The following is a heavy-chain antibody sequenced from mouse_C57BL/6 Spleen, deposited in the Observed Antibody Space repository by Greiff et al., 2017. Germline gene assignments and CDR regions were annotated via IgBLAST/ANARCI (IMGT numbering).Heavy chain of an antibody. CDR1: GFTFSSYG. V-gene: IGHV5-6*01. Sequence: EVKLVESGGDLVKPGGSLKLSCAASGFTFSSYGMSWVRQTPDKRLEWVGTISSGGSYTYYPDSVKGRVTISRDNAKNTLYLQMSSLKSEDTAMYYCARLCSSSWDFDVWGTGTTVTVSS. CDR3: ARLCSSSWDFDV. J-gene: IGHJ1*03. D-gene: IGHD1-1*01. CDR2: ISSGGSYT.